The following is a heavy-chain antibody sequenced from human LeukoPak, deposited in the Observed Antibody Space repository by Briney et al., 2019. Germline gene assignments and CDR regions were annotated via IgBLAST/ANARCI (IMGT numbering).Heavy chain of an antibody. V-gene: IGHV1-69*04. Sequence: ASVKVSCKASGGTFSSYAISWVRQAPGQGLEWMGTIIPILGIANYAQKFQGRVTITADKSTSTAYMELSSLRSEDTAVYYCARGGRGTTVVTLDYWGQGTLVTVSS. CDR2: IIPILGIA. D-gene: IGHD4-23*01. CDR1: GGTFSSYA. CDR3: ARGGRGTTVVTLDY. J-gene: IGHJ4*02.